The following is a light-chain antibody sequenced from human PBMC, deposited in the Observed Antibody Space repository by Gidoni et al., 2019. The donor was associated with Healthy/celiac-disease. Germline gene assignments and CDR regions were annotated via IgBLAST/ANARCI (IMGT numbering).Light chain of an antibody. CDR2: DVS. CDR3: SSYTSSSTLEV. V-gene: IGLV2-14*01. CDR1: SSDAGGYNY. J-gene: IGLJ1*01. Sequence: SALTQPASLSGSPCQSITISCTGTSSDAGGYNYVSWYQQHPGKAPKLMIYDVSNRPSGVSNRFSGSKSGNTASLTISGLQAEDEADYYCSSYTSSSTLEVFGTGTKVTVL.